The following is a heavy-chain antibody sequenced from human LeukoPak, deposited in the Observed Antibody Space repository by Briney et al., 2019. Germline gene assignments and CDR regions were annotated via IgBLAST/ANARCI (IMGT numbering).Heavy chain of an antibody. D-gene: IGHD6-13*01. J-gene: IGHJ4*02. CDR3: ARARSSSWYFDY. Sequence: SQTLSLTSTFSGWSPRSGGFYLGWIPPPPRKGPEWIGYIYYSGSTYYNPSLKSRVTISVDTSKNQFSLKLSSVTAADTAVYYCARARSSSWYFDYWGQGTLVTVSS. CDR2: IYYSGST. V-gene: IGHV4-30-4*01. CDR1: GWSPRSGGFY.